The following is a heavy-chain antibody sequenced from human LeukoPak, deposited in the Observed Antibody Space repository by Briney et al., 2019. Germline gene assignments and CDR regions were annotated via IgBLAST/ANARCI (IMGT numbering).Heavy chain of an antibody. CDR2: ISSSSSYI. D-gene: IGHD3-22*01. J-gene: IGHJ4*02. CDR3: ARGISGYYYGTDY. CDR1: GFTFSSYS. Sequence: GGSLRLSCAASGFTFSSYSMNWVRQAPGKGLEWVSSISSSSSYIYYADSVKGRFTISRDNSKNTLYLQMNSLRAEDTAVCYCARGISGYYYGTDYWGQGTLVTVSS. V-gene: IGHV3-21*01.